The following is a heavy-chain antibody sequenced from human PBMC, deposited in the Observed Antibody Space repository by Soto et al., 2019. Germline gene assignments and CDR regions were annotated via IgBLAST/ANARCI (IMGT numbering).Heavy chain of an antibody. V-gene: IGHV4-39*01. CDR3: ARHDGSYRSPFDR. D-gene: IGHD3-16*02. J-gene: IGHJ4*02. CDR1: GGSIRDSSYY. CDR2: IHCSGSTF. Sequence: HLQLQESGPGLVKPSETLSLTCTVSGGSIRDSSYYWGWIRQPPGKGLEWIASIHCSGSTFYNNPSLTRRVTLFLDTSKNQFSLKLTSVPAADTAVYYSARHDGSYRSPFDRWGQGTGVTVSS.